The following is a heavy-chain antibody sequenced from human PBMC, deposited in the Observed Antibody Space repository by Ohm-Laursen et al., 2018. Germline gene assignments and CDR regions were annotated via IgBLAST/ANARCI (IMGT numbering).Heavy chain of an antibody. J-gene: IGHJ5*02. V-gene: IGHV4-59*01. CDR2: IYYSGST. CDR3: ARGVSRWGNWFDP. Sequence: GTLSLTCTVSGGSISSYYWSWIRQPPGKGLEWIGYIYYSGSTNYNPSLKSRVTISVDTSKNQFSLKLSSVTAADTAVYYCARGVSRWGNWFDPWGQGTLVTVSS. D-gene: IGHD4-23*01. CDR1: GGSISSYY.